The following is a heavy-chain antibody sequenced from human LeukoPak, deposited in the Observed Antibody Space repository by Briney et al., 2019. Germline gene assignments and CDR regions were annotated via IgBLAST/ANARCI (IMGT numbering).Heavy chain of an antibody. CDR2: ISGNGGST. V-gene: IGHV3-23*01. J-gene: IGHJ5*02. CDR3: AKTSIAARSRINWFDP. CDR1: GFTFSSYA. Sequence: GGSLRLSCAASGFTFSSYAMSWVRQAPGKGLEWVSGISGNGGSTNYADSVKGRFTISRDNSKNTLNLQMNSLRAEDTAVYYCAKTSIAARSRINWFDPWGQGTLVTVSS. D-gene: IGHD6-6*01.